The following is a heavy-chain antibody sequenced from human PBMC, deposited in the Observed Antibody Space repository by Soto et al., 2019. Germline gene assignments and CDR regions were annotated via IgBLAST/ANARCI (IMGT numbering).Heavy chain of an antibody. Sequence: QVQVVQSGAEVKKPGSSVKVSCKASGGSFSNHGISWVRQAPGQGLGWMGGIIPVFGTPHYAQKFQDRVTITADESTSTVYMEVSSLTSEDTAVYYCARGDATKIIVTTYYGLDVWGQGTTVTVSS. CDR1: GGSFSNHG. D-gene: IGHD3-22*01. V-gene: IGHV1-69*12. J-gene: IGHJ6*02. CDR2: IIPVFGTP. CDR3: ARGDATKIIVTTYYGLDV.